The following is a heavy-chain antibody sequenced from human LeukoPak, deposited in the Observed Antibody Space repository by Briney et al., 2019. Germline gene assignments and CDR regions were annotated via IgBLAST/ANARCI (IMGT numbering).Heavy chain of an antibody. CDR3: AKEVSGSYSPTDY. Sequence: GGSLRPSCAASGFTFSSNTMSWVRQAAGKGLEWVSGISGSGSSTYYADSVKGRFTISRDNSKNTLYLQMNSLRVEDTAVYYCAKEVSGSYSPTDYWGQGTLVTVSS. D-gene: IGHD1-26*01. J-gene: IGHJ4*02. V-gene: IGHV3-23*01. CDR1: GFTFSSNT. CDR2: ISGSGSST.